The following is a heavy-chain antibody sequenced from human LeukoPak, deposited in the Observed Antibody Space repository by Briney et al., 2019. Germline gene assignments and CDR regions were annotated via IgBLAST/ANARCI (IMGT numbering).Heavy chain of an antibody. CDR3: ATPETYYYGSGSFNY. V-gene: IGHV3-11*04. Sequence: GGPLRLSCAASGFTFSDYYMSWIRQAPGKGLEWVSYISSSGSTIYYADSVKGRFTISRDNAKNSLYLQMNSLRAEDTAVYYCATPETYYYGSGSFNYWGQGTLVTVSS. CDR2: ISSSGSTI. J-gene: IGHJ4*02. D-gene: IGHD3-10*01. CDR1: GFTFSDYY.